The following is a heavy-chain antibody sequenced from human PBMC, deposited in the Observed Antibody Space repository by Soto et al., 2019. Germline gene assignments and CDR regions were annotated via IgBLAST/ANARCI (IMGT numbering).Heavy chain of an antibody. J-gene: IGHJ6*02. D-gene: IGHD5-18*01. CDR2: ISGSGGST. CDR3: AKDRGYSYGYGYYYYGMDV. Sequence: VQLLESGGGLVQPGGSLRLSCAASGFTFSSYAMSWVRQAPGKGLEWVSAISGSGGSTYYADSVKGRFTISRDNSKNTLYLQMNSLRAEDTAVYYCAKDRGYSYGYGYYYYGMDVWGQGTTVTVSS. CDR1: GFTFSSYA. V-gene: IGHV3-23*01.